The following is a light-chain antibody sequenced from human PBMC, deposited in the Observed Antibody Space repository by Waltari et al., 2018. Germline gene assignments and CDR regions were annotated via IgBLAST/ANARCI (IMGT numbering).Light chain of an antibody. Sequence: EIVLTQSPATLSLSPGERANLSCGASQSVASNYLAWYQQKPGLAPRLLIYDASSRATGIPARFSGSGSGTDFTLTISRLEPEDFAVYFCQQYAGSPWTFGQGTKVEIK. V-gene: IGKV3D-20*01. CDR2: DAS. J-gene: IGKJ1*01. CDR1: QSVASNY. CDR3: QQYAGSPWT.